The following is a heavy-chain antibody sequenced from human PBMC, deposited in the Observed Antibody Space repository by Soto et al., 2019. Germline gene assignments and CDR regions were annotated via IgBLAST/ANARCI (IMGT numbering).Heavy chain of an antibody. J-gene: IGHJ6*02. CDR2: SIPIFGTA. Sequence: QVQLVQSGAEVKKPGSSVKVSCKASGGTFSSYAISWVRQAPGQGLEWMGGSIPIFGTANYEQKFQGRVTITADESTSTAYMELSSLRSEDTAVYYCARTSIAARDYYYYGMDVWGQGTTVTVSS. CDR1: GGTFSSYA. D-gene: IGHD6-6*01. CDR3: ARTSIAARDYYYYGMDV. V-gene: IGHV1-69*01.